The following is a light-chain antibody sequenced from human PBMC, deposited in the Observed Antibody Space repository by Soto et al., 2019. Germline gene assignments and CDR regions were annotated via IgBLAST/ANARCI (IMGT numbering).Light chain of an antibody. J-gene: IGKJ4*01. Sequence: EVVMRQSPATLSVSPGEGATLPFRASQGIGDTLAWYQHKPGQTPRLLIYDTSTRATGVPTRFSGSRSGAEFTLTINSLQSEDFAVYYCQPYNNWPLTFGGGTKVEIK. V-gene: IGKV3-15*01. CDR1: QGIGDT. CDR3: QPYNNWPLT. CDR2: DTS.